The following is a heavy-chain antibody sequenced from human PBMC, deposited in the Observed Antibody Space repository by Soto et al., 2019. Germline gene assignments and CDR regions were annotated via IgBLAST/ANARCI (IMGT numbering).Heavy chain of an antibody. J-gene: IGHJ6*02. CDR2: ISYDGNNK. D-gene: IGHD3-10*02. Sequence: PGGSLRLSCAASGFTFSRFSMHWVRQAPGKGPAWVAVISYDGNNKHFAESVKGRFSISRDDSKNTVYLEMNNLRGDDSAVYYCARDHGMFLSYYYYGMDVWGQGTTVTVSS. CDR3: ARDHGMFLSYYYYGMDV. V-gene: IGHV3-30-3*01. CDR1: GFTFSRFS.